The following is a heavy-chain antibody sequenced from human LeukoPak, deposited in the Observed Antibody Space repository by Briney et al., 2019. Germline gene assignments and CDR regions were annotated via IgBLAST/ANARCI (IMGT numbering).Heavy chain of an antibody. CDR1: GFTISSNY. Sequence: GGSLRLSCAASGFTISSNYMSWVRQAPGKGLVWGSVIYSGGSTYYADSVKGRFTISRDNSKNTLYLQMNSLRAEDTAVYYCARGPAVRHYYGSGSRYYFDYWGQGTLVTVSS. D-gene: IGHD3-10*01. CDR3: ARGPAVRHYYGSGSRYYFDY. CDR2: IYSGGST. V-gene: IGHV3-53*01. J-gene: IGHJ4*02.